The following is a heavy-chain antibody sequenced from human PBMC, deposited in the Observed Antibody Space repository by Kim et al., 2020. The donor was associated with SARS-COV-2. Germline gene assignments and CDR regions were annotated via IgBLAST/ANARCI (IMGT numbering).Heavy chain of an antibody. CDR3: ARAAGSGQSYYYYGMDV. V-gene: IGHV1-18*01. Sequence: ASVKVSCKASGYTFTSYGISWVRQAPGQGLEWMGWISAYNGNTNYAQKLQGRVTMTTDTSTSTAYMELRSLRSDDTAVYYCARAAGSGQSYYYYGMDVWGQGTTVTVSS. CDR2: ISAYNGNT. CDR1: GYTFTSYG. J-gene: IGHJ6*02. D-gene: IGHD6-19*01.